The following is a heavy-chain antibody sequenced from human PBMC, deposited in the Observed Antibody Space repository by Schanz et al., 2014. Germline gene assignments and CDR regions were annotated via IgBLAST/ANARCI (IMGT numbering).Heavy chain of an antibody. J-gene: IGHJ4*02. CDR1: GDSVNSNY. D-gene: IGHD6-19*01. CDR3: ARNKYTSGWYYFDY. Sequence: QVQLQESGPGLVKPSETLSLTCTVSGDSVNSNYWNWIRQSPGRGLEWIGHFYNPGSTNYNPSLKSRATISIDPSTTQVPLNLPSVTAADTAVYFCARNKYTSGWYYFDYWGQGVLVTVSS. V-gene: IGHV4-59*08. CDR2: FYNPGST.